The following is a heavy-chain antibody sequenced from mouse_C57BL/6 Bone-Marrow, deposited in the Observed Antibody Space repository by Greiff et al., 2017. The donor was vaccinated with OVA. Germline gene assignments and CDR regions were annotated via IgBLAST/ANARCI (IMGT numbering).Heavy chain of an antibody. Sequence: VQLQQSGAELVRPGTSVKMSCKASGYTFTNYWIGWAKQRPGHGLEWIGDLYPGGGYTNYNEKFKGKATLTADKSSSTAYMQFSSLTSEDSAIYYCARRAYGSSSWFAYWGQGTLVTVSA. V-gene: IGHV1-63*01. CDR1: GYTFTNYW. CDR2: LYPGGGYT. CDR3: ARRAYGSSSWFAY. D-gene: IGHD1-1*01. J-gene: IGHJ3*01.